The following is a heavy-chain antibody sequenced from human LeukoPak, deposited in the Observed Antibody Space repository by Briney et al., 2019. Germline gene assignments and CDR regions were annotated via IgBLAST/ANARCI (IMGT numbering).Heavy chain of an antibody. CDR1: GGSFSGYY. V-gene: IGHV4-34*01. CDR2: INHSGST. D-gene: IGHD2-15*01. Sequence: SETLSLTCAVYGGSFSGYYWSWIRQPPGKGLEWIGEINHSGSTNYNPSLKSRVTISVDTSKNQFSLKLSSVTAADTAVYYCARHASWYNWFDPWGQGTLVTVSS. CDR3: ARHASWYNWFDP. J-gene: IGHJ5*02.